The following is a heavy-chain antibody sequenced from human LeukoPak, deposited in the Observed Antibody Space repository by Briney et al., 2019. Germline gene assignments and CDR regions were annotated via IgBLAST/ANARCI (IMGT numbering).Heavy chain of an antibody. CDR1: GVPISSSPYY. Sequence: SETLSLTCTVSGVPISSSPYYWAWIRLPPHQGLEFIGSVFSGGGTYDNPSLNSRVTMSVDTSKNQFSLELRSATAAETGLYYCARHASGVFDHWGQGILVTVSS. D-gene: IGHD1-26*01. CDR3: ARHASGVFDH. CDR2: VFSGGGT. J-gene: IGHJ4*02. V-gene: IGHV4-39*01.